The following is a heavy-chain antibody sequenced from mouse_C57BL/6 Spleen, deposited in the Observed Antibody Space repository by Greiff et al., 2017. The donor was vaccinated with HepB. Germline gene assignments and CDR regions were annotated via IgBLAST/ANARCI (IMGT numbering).Heavy chain of an antibody. CDR3: ARGDPYYYGSSSYAMDY. Sequence: ESGPGLVKPSQSLSLTCSVTGYSITSGYYWNWIRQFPGNKLEWMGYISYDGSNNYNPSLKNRISITRDTSKNQFFLKLNSVTTEDTATYYCARGDPYYYGSSSYAMDYWGQGTSVTVSS. CDR2: ISYDGSN. V-gene: IGHV3-6*01. CDR1: GYSITSGYY. J-gene: IGHJ4*01. D-gene: IGHD1-1*01.